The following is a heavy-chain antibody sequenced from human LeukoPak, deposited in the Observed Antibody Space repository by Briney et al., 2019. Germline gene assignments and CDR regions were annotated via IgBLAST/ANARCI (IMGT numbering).Heavy chain of an antibody. Sequence: PGGSLRLSCAASGFTFSSYSMNWVRQAPGKGLEWVSSISSSSSYIYYADSVKGRFTISRDNAKNSLYLQMNSLRVEDTAVYYCAKGDSSSWYIRWFDPWGQGTLVTVSS. CDR1: GFTFSSYS. CDR2: ISSSSSYI. J-gene: IGHJ5*02. CDR3: AKGDSSSWYIRWFDP. D-gene: IGHD6-13*01. V-gene: IGHV3-21*01.